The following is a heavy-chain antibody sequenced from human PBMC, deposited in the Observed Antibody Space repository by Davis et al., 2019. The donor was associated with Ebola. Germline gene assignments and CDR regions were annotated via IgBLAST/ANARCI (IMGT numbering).Heavy chain of an antibody. Sequence: AASVKVSCKASGYTFTGYYMHWVRQAPGQGLEWMGWINPNSGGTNYAQKFQGWVTMTRDTSISTAYMELSSLRSEDTAVYYCARDAPIAAAGTIWFDPWGQGTLVTVSS. D-gene: IGHD6-13*01. V-gene: IGHV1-2*04. CDR2: INPNSGGT. CDR3: ARDAPIAAAGTIWFDP. J-gene: IGHJ5*02. CDR1: GYTFTGYY.